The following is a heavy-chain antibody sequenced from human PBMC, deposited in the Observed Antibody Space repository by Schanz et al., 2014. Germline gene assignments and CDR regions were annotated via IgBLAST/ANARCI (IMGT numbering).Heavy chain of an antibody. CDR1: GVSITNNY. CDR2: ISSSGSA. D-gene: IGHD2-15*01. CDR3: ARELGREGGFDS. J-gene: IGHJ4*02. V-gene: IGHV4-59*01. Sequence: QVQLQESGPGLVKPSETLSLTCTISGVSITNNYWAWVRQPPGKGLEWIGFISSSGSALYNPSLKTRVTISRXXXKNQVSLNLRSVXXXXXXFYHCARELGREGGFDSWGQGTLVTVTS.